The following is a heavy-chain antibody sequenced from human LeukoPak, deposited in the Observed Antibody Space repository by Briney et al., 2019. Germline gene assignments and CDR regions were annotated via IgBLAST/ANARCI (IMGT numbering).Heavy chain of an antibody. CDR2: INWNGGST. J-gene: IGHJ3*02. CDR1: GFTFDDYG. Sequence: PGGSLRLSCAASGFTFDDYGMSWVRHAPGKGLEWVSGINWNGGSTGYADSVKGRFTISRDNAKNSLYLQMNSLRAEDTALYYCARPAIAVAGTRFAFDIWGQGTMVTVSS. V-gene: IGHV3-20*04. D-gene: IGHD6-19*01. CDR3: ARPAIAVAGTRFAFDI.